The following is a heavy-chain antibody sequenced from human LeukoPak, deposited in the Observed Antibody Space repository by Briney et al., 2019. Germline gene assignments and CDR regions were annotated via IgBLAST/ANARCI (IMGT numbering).Heavy chain of an antibody. CDR1: GGSISNYY. Sequence: SETLSLTCTVSGGSISNYYWSWIRQPAGKGLEWIGRIYISGSTNYNPSLKSRVTMSVDTSKNQFSLKLNSVTAADTAVYYCARDPWYSNEPASDYWGQGTLVTVSS. J-gene: IGHJ4*02. D-gene: IGHD6-13*01. CDR3: ARDPWYSNEPASDY. V-gene: IGHV4-4*07. CDR2: IYISGST.